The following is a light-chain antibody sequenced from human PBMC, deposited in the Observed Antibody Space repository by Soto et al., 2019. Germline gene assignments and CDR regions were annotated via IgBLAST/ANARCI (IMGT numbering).Light chain of an antibody. CDR1: SSDVGGYNY. Sequence: QSALTQPASVSGSPGQSITISCTGTSSDVGGYNYVSWYQQHPGKAPKLMIYEVSNRPSGVSNRFSGPKSGNTASLTIPGLQAEDEADYYCSSYTSSSTLDVVFGGGTKLTVL. CDR2: EVS. CDR3: SSYTSSSTLDVV. J-gene: IGLJ2*01. V-gene: IGLV2-14*01.